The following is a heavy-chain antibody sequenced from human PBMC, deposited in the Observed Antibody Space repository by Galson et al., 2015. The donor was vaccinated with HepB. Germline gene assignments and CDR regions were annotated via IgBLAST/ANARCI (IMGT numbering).Heavy chain of an antibody. J-gene: IGHJ4*02. Sequence: SLRLSCAASGFTFSSYAMHWVRQAPGKGLEWVAVISYDGSNKYYADSVKGRFTISRDNSKNTLYLQMNSLRAEDTAVYYCARITIAVAGTNDYWGQGTLVTVSS. CDR3: ARITIAVAGTNDY. CDR1: GFTFSSYA. D-gene: IGHD6-19*01. CDR2: ISYDGSNK. V-gene: IGHV3-30-3*01.